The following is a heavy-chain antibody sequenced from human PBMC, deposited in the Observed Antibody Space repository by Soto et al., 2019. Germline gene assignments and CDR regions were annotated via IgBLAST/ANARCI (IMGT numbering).Heavy chain of an antibody. CDR2: IYYSGST. J-gene: IGHJ4*02. D-gene: IGHD5-12*01. CDR1: GGSISSGDYN. CDR3: ARDQYSGFQFHY. V-gene: IGHV4-31*03. Sequence: PSATLSLTCTVSGGSISSGDYNWSWIRQHPGKGLEWIGYIYYSGSTYYNPSLKSRITISVDTSKNQFSLKLSSVTAADTAVYYCARDQYSGFQFHYWGQGTLVTVSS.